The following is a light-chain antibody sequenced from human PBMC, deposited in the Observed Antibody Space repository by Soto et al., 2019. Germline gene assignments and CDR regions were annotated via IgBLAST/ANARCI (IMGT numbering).Light chain of an antibody. CDR3: SSFATSSTLV. J-gene: IGLJ1*01. Sequence: QSVLTQPASVSGSPGQPITISCTGTSSDVGSFDSVAWYQHNPGKAPKLMIYDVSNRPSGVSSRFSGSNSGNTASLSISGLQTEDEANYDGSSFATSSTLVFGAGTKVTGL. V-gene: IGLV2-14*01. CDR1: SSDVGSFDS. CDR2: DVS.